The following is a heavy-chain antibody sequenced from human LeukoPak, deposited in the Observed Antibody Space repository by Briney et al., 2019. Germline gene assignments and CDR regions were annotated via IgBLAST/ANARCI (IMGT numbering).Heavy chain of an antibody. D-gene: IGHD3-16*02. CDR3: AKRGVVVRVFLVGFHREAYYFDS. CDR1: GLTLSNYA. V-gene: IGHV3-23*01. Sequence: PGGSLRLSCGVSGLTLSNYAMSWVRQAPGKGLEWVAGLSGSAGGTTYADSVKGRFTISRDNSKNTLFLQMDRLRAEDTAVYFCAKRGVVVRVFLVGFHREAYYFDSWGQGAQVTVSS. CDR2: LSGSAGGT. J-gene: IGHJ4*02.